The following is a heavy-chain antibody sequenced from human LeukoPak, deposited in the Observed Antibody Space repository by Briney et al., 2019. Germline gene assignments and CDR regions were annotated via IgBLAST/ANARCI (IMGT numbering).Heavy chain of an antibody. J-gene: IGHJ4*02. V-gene: IGHV1-8*01. Sequence: ASVKVSCKASGYTFTSYDINWVRQATGQGLEWMGWMNPNSGNTGYAQKFQGRVTITADESTSTAYMELSSLRSEDTAVYYCAWIAAAGFDYWGQGTLVTVSS. CDR1: GYTFTSYD. CDR2: MNPNSGNT. CDR3: AWIAAAGFDY. D-gene: IGHD6-13*01.